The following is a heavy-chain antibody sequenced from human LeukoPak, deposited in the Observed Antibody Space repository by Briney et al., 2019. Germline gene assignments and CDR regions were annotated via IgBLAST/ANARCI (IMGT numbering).Heavy chain of an antibody. CDR1: EFTFNSFT. D-gene: IGHD3-9*01. V-gene: IGHV3-21*05. CDR2: ISSSSR. Sequence: GGSLRLSCAASEFTFNSFTMTWVRQAPGKGLEWVSYISSSSRSYAESVKGRFTISRDNAKKSLYLQMNSLRAEDTAVYYCARDKDWAFDYWGQGSLVTVSS. CDR3: ARDKDWAFDY. J-gene: IGHJ4*02.